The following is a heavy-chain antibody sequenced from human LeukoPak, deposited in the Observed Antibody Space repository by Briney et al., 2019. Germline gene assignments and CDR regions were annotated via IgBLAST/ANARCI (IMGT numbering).Heavy chain of an antibody. J-gene: IGHJ4*02. CDR3: AKVLRYYDSSGYSPSDPD. D-gene: IGHD3-22*01. CDR2: ISSSGSTI. Sequence: GGSLRLSCAASGFTFSSYEMNWVRQAPGKGLEWVSYISSSGSTIYYADSVKGRFTISRDNAKNSLYLQMNSLRAEDTAVYYCAKVLRYYDSSGYSPSDPDWGQGTLVTVSS. CDR1: GFTFSSYE. V-gene: IGHV3-48*03.